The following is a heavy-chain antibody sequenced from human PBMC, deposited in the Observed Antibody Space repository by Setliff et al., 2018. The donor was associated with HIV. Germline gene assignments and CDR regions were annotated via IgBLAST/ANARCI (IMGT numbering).Heavy chain of an antibody. D-gene: IGHD2-8*01. J-gene: IGHJ3*02. CDR2: INPNSGST. V-gene: IGHV1-2*06. CDR1: GYTFTAYY. Sequence: ASVKVSCKASGYTFTAYYIHWVRQAPGQGLEWMGRINPNSGSTNYAQNFQGGVTMTRDTSISTAYMELSRLRSDDTAVYYCAGKVHCTNGVCLDAFDIWGQGTMVTV. CDR3: AGKVHCTNGVCLDAFDI.